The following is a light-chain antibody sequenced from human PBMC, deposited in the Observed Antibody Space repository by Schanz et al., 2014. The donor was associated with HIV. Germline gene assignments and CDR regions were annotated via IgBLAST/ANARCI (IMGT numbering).Light chain of an antibody. CDR2: AAS. CDR1: QTINIW. V-gene: IGKV1-5*01. J-gene: IGKJ2*01. Sequence: DIQMTQSPSTLSASVGDRVTITCRASQTINIWLAWYQKKPGKAPKLLIYAASSLQSGVPSRFSGSGSGTDFTLTISSLQPEDFATYYCLQDYSYPYTFGQGTKLEI. CDR3: LQDYSYPYT.